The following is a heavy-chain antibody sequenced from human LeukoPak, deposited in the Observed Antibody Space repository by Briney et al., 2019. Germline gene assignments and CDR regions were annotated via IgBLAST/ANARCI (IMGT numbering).Heavy chain of an antibody. Sequence: PGGSLRLSCAASGFTFSSYAMSWVRQAPGKGLEWVSSISSSSSYIYYADSVKGRFTISRDNAKNSLYLQMNSLRAEDTAVYYCARDMYDSSGYYGSNWFDPWGQGTLVTVSS. V-gene: IGHV3-21*01. D-gene: IGHD3-22*01. CDR2: ISSSSSYI. J-gene: IGHJ5*02. CDR1: GFTFSSYA. CDR3: ARDMYDSSGYYGSNWFDP.